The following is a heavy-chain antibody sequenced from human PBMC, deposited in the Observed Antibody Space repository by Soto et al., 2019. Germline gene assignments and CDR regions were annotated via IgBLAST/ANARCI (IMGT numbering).Heavy chain of an antibody. CDR1: GYTFTSYA. V-gene: IGHV1-58*02. CDR2: IVVGSGNT. J-gene: IGHJ6*02. Sequence: SVKVSCKASGYTFTSYAMHWVRQAPGQRLEWMGWIVVGSGNTNYAQKFQERVTITRDMSTSTAYMELSSLRSEDTAVYYCAAEHLMVRGVINYYGMDVWGQGTTVTVSS. CDR3: AAEHLMVRGVINYYGMDV. D-gene: IGHD3-10*01.